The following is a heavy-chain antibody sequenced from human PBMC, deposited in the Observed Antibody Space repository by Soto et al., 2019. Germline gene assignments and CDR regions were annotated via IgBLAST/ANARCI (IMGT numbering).Heavy chain of an antibody. CDR2: ISGSGGST. CDR1: GFTFSSYA. Sequence: GSLILSCAASGFTFSSYAMSWVRQAPGKGLEWVSAISGSGGSTYYADSVKGRFTISRDNSKNTLYLQMNSLRAEDTAVYYCAITRRGYSYGPFDYWGQGTLVTVSS. J-gene: IGHJ4*02. D-gene: IGHD5-18*01. V-gene: IGHV3-23*01. CDR3: AITRRGYSYGPFDY.